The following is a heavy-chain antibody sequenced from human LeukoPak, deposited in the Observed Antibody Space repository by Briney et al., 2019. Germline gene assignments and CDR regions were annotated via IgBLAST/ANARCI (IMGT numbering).Heavy chain of an antibody. V-gene: IGHV3-30*04. CDR2: ISYDGSNK. CDR3: ARPGTGFDY. Sequence: GGSLRLSCTASGFTSSSYAMHWVRQAPGKGLEWVAVISYDGSNKYYADSVKGRFTISRDNSKNTLYLQMNSLRAEDTAVYYCARPGTGFDYWGQGTLVTVSS. J-gene: IGHJ4*02. CDR1: GFTSSSYA.